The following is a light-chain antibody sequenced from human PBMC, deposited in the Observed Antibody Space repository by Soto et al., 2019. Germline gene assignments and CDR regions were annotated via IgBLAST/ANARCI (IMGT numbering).Light chain of an antibody. V-gene: IGKV1-5*03. J-gene: IGKJ3*01. CDR1: QSISSW. CDR3: QQYNSPPGFT. Sequence: DIQMTQSPSTLSASVGDRVTITCRASQSISSWLAWYQQKPGKAPKLLIYKASSLEGGVPSRFSGSGSGTEFTLTISSLQPDDFATYYCQQYNSPPGFTFGPGTKVDIK. CDR2: KAS.